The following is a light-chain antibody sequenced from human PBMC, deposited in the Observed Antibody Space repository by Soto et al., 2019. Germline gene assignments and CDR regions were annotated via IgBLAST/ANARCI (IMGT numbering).Light chain of an antibody. CDR3: QHDTYWPPKT. V-gene: IGKV3-15*01. CDR1: QRVGNN. J-gene: IGKJ1*01. Sequence: EIRMTQSAATLAVSRGERTTRSCRASQRVGNNLAWYQQKPGQAPRLLIYGAYTRATGIPARFSGSGSGTDFTLTIRSLQSEDFAVYYCQHDTYWPPKTFGQGTKVDIK. CDR2: GAY.